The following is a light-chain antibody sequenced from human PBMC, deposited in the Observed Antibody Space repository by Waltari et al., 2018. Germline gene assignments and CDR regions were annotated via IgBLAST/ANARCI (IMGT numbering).Light chain of an antibody. Sequence: EIVLTQSPATLSLSPGERATLSCRASQSVNWYLAWYQQRPGQAPRLLIYDTSNRATGIPARFSGSGSETDFTLTISSLEPDDSAGYYCQQRRNWPLTFGGGTKVEIK. V-gene: IGKV3-11*01. J-gene: IGKJ4*01. CDR3: QQRRNWPLT. CDR2: DTS. CDR1: QSVNWY.